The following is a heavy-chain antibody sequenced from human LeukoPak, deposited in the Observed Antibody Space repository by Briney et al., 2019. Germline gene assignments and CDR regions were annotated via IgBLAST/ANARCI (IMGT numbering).Heavy chain of an antibody. D-gene: IGHD4-17*01. J-gene: IGHJ2*01. CDR1: GFTFSSYG. CDR2: ISYDGSNK. Sequence: GGSLRLSCAASGFTFSSYGMHWVRQAPGKGLEWVAVISYDGSNKYYADSVKGRFTISRDNSKNTLYLQMNSLRAEDTAVYYCAKSYYGDYWYFDLWGRGTLVTVSS. V-gene: IGHV3-30*18. CDR3: AKSYYGDYWYFDL.